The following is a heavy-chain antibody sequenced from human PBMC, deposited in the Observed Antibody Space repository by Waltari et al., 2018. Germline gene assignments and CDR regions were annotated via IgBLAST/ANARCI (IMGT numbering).Heavy chain of an antibody. V-gene: IGHV1-8*01. Sequence: QVQLAQSGAEVKKPGASVKVSCKASGYTFTSYDINWVRQATGQGLEWMGWMNPNSGNTGYAQKFQGRVTMTRNTSISTAYMELSSLRSEDTAVYYCARSGRLVYYYYYGMDVWGQGTTVTVSS. CDR3: ARSGRLVYYYYYGMDV. CDR2: MNPNSGNT. D-gene: IGHD6-6*01. J-gene: IGHJ6*02. CDR1: GYTFTSYD.